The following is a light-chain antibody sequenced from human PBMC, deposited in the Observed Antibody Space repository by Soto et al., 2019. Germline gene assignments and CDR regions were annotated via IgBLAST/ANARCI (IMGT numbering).Light chain of an antibody. CDR2: GAS. CDR1: QSVTSTY. CDR3: QQYDGSPPYT. V-gene: IGKV3-20*01. Sequence: EIVLTQSPGTLSLSPGERATLSCRASQSVTSTYLAWYQQKPGQAPRLLIYGASNRATGIPDRFSGSGSGTDFTLTITRLEPEDFAVYYCQQYDGSPPYTFGQGTKLEIK. J-gene: IGKJ2*01.